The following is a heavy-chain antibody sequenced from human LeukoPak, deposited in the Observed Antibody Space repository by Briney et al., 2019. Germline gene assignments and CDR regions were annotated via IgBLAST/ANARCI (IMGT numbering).Heavy chain of an antibody. Sequence: GGSLRLSCAVSGFTFSTYSMNWVRQAPGKGLEWVSIMNSGGGTSYADSVKGRFTLPRDNAQNTLYLQMNSLTAEDTAVYFCARDNTNFGVLDGMDVWGQGTTVIVSS. D-gene: IGHD3-3*01. CDR1: GFTFSTYS. J-gene: IGHJ6*02. CDR3: ARDNTNFGVLDGMDV. V-gene: IGHV3-53*01. CDR2: MNSGGGT.